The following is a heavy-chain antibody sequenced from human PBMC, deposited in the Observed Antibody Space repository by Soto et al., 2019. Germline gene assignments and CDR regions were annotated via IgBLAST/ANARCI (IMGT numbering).Heavy chain of an antibody. CDR3: ASRYYYDSSGYPPWFDP. CDR2: ISSSSSYI. CDR1: GFTFSSYS. D-gene: IGHD3-22*01. J-gene: IGHJ5*02. Sequence: LRLSCAASGFTFSSYSMNWVRQAPGKGLEWVSSISSSSSYIYYADSVKGRFTISRDNAKNSLYLQMNSLRAEDTAVYYCASRYYYDSSGYPPWFDPWGQGTLVTVSS. V-gene: IGHV3-21*01.